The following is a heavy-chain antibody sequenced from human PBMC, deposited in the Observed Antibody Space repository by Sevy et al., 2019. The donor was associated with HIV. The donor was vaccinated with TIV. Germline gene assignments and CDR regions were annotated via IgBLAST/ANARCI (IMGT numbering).Heavy chain of an antibody. D-gene: IGHD1-26*01. CDR2: MNPNSGNT. J-gene: IGHJ4*02. V-gene: IGHV1-8*01. Sequence: ASVKVSCKASGYTFTSYDINWVRQATGQGLEWMGWMNPNSGNTGYAQKFQGRVTMTRNTSISTAYMELSSLRSEDTAVYYCASGVPSGSYVLVFDYWGQRTLVTVSS. CDR1: GYTFTSYD. CDR3: ASGVPSGSYVLVFDY.